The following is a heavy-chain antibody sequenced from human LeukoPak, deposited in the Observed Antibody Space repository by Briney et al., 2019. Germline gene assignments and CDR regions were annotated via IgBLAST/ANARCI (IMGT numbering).Heavy chain of an antibody. V-gene: IGHV4-31*11. J-gene: IGHJ6*02. D-gene: IGHD3-16*01. CDR2: IYYSGST. CDR1: GGSFSGYY. Sequence: SETLSLTCAVYGGSFSGYYWSWIRQHPGKGLEWIGYIYYSGSTYYNPSLKSRVSISVDTSKNQFSLKPSSVTAADTAVYYCARDRYDSYPMDVWGQGTTVTVSS. CDR3: ARDRYDSYPMDV.